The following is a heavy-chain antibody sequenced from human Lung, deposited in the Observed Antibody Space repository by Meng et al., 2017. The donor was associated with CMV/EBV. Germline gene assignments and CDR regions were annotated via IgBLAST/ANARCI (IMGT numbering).Heavy chain of an antibody. D-gene: IGHD5-18*01. CDR1: GYTFTSYY. V-gene: IGHV1-46*01. CDR3: ARDRETRNSYGIIDY. J-gene: IGHJ4*02. CDR2: INPSSGST. Sequence: SXXVSXXASGYTFTSYYMHWVRQAPGQGLEWMGIINPSSGSTNYAQKFQGRVTMTRDTSMSTVYMELSSLRSDDTAVYYCARDRETRNSYGIIDYWGQGTLVTVSS.